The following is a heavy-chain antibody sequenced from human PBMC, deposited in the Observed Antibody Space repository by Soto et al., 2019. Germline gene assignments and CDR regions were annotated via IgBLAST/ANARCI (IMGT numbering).Heavy chain of an antibody. CDR3: AKGLVPAAMMTIDY. CDR1: GFTFSSYA. Sequence: GGSLGLSCAASGFTFSSYAMSWVRQAPGKGLEWVSAISGSGGSTYYADSVKGRFTISRDNSKNTLYLQMNSLRAEDTAVYYCAKGLVPAAMMTIDYWGQGTLVTVSS. V-gene: IGHV3-23*01. CDR2: ISGSGGST. D-gene: IGHD2-2*01. J-gene: IGHJ4*02.